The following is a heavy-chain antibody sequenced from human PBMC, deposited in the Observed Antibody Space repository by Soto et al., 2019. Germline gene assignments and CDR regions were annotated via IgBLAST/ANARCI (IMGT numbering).Heavy chain of an antibody. D-gene: IGHD3-10*01. CDR3: AHSPAPRVYFQH. V-gene: IGHV2-5*02. CDR1: GFSLNTVGVT. J-gene: IGHJ1*01. CDR2: IYWDDGK. Sequence: SGPTLVNPTQTLTLTCGFSGFSLNTVGVTVGWIRQPPGKALEWVALIYWDDGKRYSPSLKSRLTITKETSRNQVVLTMTNVDPEDTATYFCAHSPAPRVYFQHWGEGTLVTVSS.